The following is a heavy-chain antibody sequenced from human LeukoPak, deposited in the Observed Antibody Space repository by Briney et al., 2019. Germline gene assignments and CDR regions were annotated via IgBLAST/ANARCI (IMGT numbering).Heavy chain of an antibody. D-gene: IGHD6-6*01. CDR3: ARESSSPPSFDY. CDR1: GYTFTGYY. Sequence: ASVKVSCKTSGYTFTGYYMHWVRQAPGQGLEWMGWINPNSGGTNYAQKFQGRVTMTRDTSISTAYMELSRLRSDDTAVYYCARESSSPPSFDYWGQGTLVTVSS. CDR2: INPNSGGT. V-gene: IGHV1-2*02. J-gene: IGHJ4*02.